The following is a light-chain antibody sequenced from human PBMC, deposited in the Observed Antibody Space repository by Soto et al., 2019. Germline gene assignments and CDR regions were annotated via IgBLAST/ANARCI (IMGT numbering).Light chain of an antibody. CDR2: EVS. J-gene: IGLJ3*02. V-gene: IGLV2-14*01. CDR3: SSYTSRSTLV. CDR1: NSDVGGYNY. Sequence: QSVLTQPASVSGSPGQSITISCTGTNSDVGGYNYVSWYQQRPGKAPKLIISEVSARPSGVSNGFSGSKSGNTASLTISGLQAEDAADYFCSSYTSRSTLVFGVGTKLTVL.